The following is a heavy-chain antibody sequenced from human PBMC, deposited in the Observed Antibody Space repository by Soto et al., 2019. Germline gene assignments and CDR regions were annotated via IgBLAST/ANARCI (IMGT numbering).Heavy chain of an antibody. CDR3: AKSQGWEHTHGGYYYGMDV. CDR2: ISGGGDNT. D-gene: IGHD1-26*01. Sequence: HPGGSLRLACAASGFTFSSYAMSWVRQAPGKGLEWVSTISGGGDNTYYADSVKGRSTISRDNSKNTLYLQMNSLRAEDTAVYYCAKSQGWEHTHGGYYYGMDVWGQGTTVTVSS. CDR1: GFTFSSYA. J-gene: IGHJ6*02. V-gene: IGHV3-23*01.